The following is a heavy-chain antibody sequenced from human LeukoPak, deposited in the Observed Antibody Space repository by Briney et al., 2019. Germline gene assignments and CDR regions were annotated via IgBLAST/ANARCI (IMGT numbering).Heavy chain of an antibody. CDR3: AKRGVVIRVILVGLHKEAYYFDS. CDR2: ISGSGGNT. J-gene: IGHJ4*02. V-gene: IGHV3-23*01. CDR1: GITLSNYG. Sequence: GGSLRLSCAVSGITLSNYGMSWVRQAPGKGLGWVSGISGSGGNTYNADSVKGRFTISRDNSKNTLYLQMNSLRAEDTAVYFCAKRGVVIRVILVGLHKEAYYFDSWGQGALVTVSS. D-gene: IGHD3-22*01.